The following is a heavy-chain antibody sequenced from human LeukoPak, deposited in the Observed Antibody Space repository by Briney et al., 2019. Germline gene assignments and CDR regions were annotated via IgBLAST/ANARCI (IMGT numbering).Heavy chain of an antibody. CDR1: GTSITNYY. Sequence: PSETLSLTCTVSGTSITNYYWAWIRQTPGKGLEWIGYIYPDGSTKYNPSLKSRGAISVDTSSNQFSLKVTSMTAADTAVYYCARQDYWGWFAPWGQGTLVIVSS. V-gene: IGHV4-4*09. J-gene: IGHJ5*02. CDR3: ARQDYWGWFAP. D-gene: IGHD3-16*01. CDR2: IYPDGST.